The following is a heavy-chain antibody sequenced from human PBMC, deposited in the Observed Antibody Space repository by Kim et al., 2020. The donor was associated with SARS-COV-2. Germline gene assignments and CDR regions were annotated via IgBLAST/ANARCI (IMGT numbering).Heavy chain of an antibody. D-gene: IGHD3-10*01. CDR3: ARLNMVRGVIIRDDAFDI. J-gene: IGHJ3*02. Sequence: KGVFTITRDKAKNSLYLQMNSLRAEDTAVYYCARLNMVRGVIIRDDAFDIWGQGTMVTVSS. V-gene: IGHV3-11*01.